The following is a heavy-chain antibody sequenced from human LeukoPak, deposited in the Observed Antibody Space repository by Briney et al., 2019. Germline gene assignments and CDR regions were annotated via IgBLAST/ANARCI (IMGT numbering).Heavy chain of an antibody. Sequence: SVKVSCKASGGTFSSYSISWVRQAPGQGLEWMGGIIPIFGTANYAQKFQGRVTITTDESTSTAYMELSSLRSEDTAVYYCARVFHDSSGYDYWGQGTLVTVSS. J-gene: IGHJ4*02. CDR1: GGTFSSYS. D-gene: IGHD3-22*01. V-gene: IGHV1-69*05. CDR3: ARVFHDSSGYDY. CDR2: IIPIFGTA.